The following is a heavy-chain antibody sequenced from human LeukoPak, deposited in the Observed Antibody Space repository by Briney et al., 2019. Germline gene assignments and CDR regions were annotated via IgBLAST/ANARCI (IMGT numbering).Heavy chain of an antibody. Sequence: GGSLRLSCEASGLAFSSHWMHWVRQAPGKGLVWVSNINGDGGSTGYADSVKGRFTTSRDNAKNTLYLHMNSLRVEDTAVYYCARDEVGAPPIDYWGQGALVTVSS. D-gene: IGHD1-26*01. CDR3: ARDEVGAPPIDY. J-gene: IGHJ4*02. CDR1: GLAFSSHW. V-gene: IGHV3-74*01. CDR2: INGDGGST.